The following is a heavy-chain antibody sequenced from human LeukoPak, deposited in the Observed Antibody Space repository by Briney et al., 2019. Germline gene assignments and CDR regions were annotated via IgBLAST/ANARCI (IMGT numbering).Heavy chain of an antibody. J-gene: IGHJ6*03. D-gene: IGHD3-3*01. CDR1: GGSFSGYY. CDR2: INHSGST. CDR3: ARGKPPSRAIFGVVMNPYYMDV. V-gene: IGHV4-34*01. Sequence: SETLSLTCAVYGGSFSGYYWSWIRQPPGKGLEWIGEINHSGSTNYNPSLKSRVTISVDTSKNQFSLKLSSVTAADTAVYYCARGKPPSRAIFGVVMNPYYMDVWGKGTTVTVSS.